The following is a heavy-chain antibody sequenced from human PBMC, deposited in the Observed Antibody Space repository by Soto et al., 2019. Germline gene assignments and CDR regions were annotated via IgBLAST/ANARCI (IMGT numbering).Heavy chain of an antibody. CDR2: ISYGGST. J-gene: IGHJ4*02. D-gene: IGHD1-7*01. V-gene: IGHV4-30-4*01. CDR1: GGPISSGNYY. Sequence: SETLPLTCTFSGGPISSGNYYWSWIRQPPGKGLEWIGFISYGGSTYYSASLKSRFTISVDTSKNQFSLNLSFVTAADTAVYYCATMGTPATGLYYFDYWGQGTLVTVS. CDR3: ATMGTPATGLYYFDY.